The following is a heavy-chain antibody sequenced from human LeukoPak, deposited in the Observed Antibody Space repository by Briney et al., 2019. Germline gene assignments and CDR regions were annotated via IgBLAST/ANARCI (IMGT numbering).Heavy chain of an antibody. D-gene: IGHD2-15*01. CDR3: ARDRKTVVVAATGLLSN. J-gene: IGHJ4*02. CDR1: GYTFTSYA. V-gene: IGHV7-4-1*02. Sequence: ASVKVSCKASGYTFTSYAMNWVRQAPGQGLEWMGWINTNTGNPTYAQGFTGRFVFSLDTSVSTAYLQISSLKAEDTAVYYCARDRKTVVVAATGLLSNWGQGTLVTVSS. CDR2: INTNTGNP.